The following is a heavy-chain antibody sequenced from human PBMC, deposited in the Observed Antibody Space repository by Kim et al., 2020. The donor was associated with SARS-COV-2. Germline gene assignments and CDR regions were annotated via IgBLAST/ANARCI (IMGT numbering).Heavy chain of an antibody. CDR2: IDHSGST. Sequence: SETLSLTCAVYGGSFSGYYWSWIRQSPGKGLEWIGEIDHSGSTNYNPSLKSRVTISLDASKNQFSLRLSSVTAADTAVYYCTRAIWVTTDWGQGTLVTV. CDR1: GGSFSGYY. D-gene: IGHD5-18*01. J-gene: IGHJ4*02. CDR3: TRAIWVTTD. V-gene: IGHV4-34*01.